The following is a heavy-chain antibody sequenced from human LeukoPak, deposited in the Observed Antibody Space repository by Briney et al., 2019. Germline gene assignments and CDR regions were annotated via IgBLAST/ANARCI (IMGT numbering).Heavy chain of an antibody. J-gene: IGHJ4*02. CDR1: GGTFSSYA. D-gene: IGHD6-19*01. CDR3: ARDRYRSGWYGDFDC. CDR2: IIPIFGTA. Sequence: ASVKVSCKASGGTFSSYAISWVRQAPGQGLEWMGGIIPIFGTANYAQKFQGRVTITADESTSTAYMELSSLRSEDTAVYYCARDRYRSGWYGDFDCWGQGTLVTVSS. V-gene: IGHV1-69*13.